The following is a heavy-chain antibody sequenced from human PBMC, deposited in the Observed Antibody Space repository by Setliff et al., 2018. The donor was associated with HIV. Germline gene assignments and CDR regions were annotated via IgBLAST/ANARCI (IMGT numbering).Heavy chain of an antibody. D-gene: IGHD7-27*01. CDR1: GYSISSGYY. J-gene: IGHJ4*02. V-gene: IGHV4-38-2*02. CDR2: IYHSGST. CDR3: ASRTGAGY. Sequence: LSLTCTVSGYSISSGYYWGWIRQPPGKGLEWIGSIYHSGSTYYNPSLKSRVTISVDTSKNQFSLKLSSVTAADTAVYYCASRTGAGYWGQGTLVTVS.